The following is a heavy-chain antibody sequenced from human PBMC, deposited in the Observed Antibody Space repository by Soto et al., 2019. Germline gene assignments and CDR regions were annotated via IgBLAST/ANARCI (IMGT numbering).Heavy chain of an antibody. CDR2: IYYSGST. D-gene: IGHD3-3*01. J-gene: IGHJ6*02. V-gene: IGHV4-31*03. CDR1: GGSISSGGYY. Sequence: QVRLQESGPGLVKPSQTLSLTCTVSGGSISSGGYYWSWIRHHPGKGLEWIGYIYYSGSTYYNPSLKSRVTISVDTSKNQFSLKLSSVTAADTAVYYCARDRAPYYDFWSGYYRYGMDVWGQGTTVTVSS. CDR3: ARDRAPYYDFWSGYYRYGMDV.